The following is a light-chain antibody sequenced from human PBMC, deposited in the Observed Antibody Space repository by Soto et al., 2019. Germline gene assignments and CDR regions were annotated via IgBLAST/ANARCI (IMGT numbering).Light chain of an antibody. J-gene: IGKJ5*01. CDR3: HSRA. CDR1: QTISRW. CDR2: DAS. Sequence: DIQLTQTPSTLSASVGDEFTITCRASQTISRWLAWYQQKPGRAPKLLIYDASTLESGVPSRFSGSGSETEFTLTISRLQSDDFATYFCHSRAFGQGTRLEIK. V-gene: IGKV1-5*01.